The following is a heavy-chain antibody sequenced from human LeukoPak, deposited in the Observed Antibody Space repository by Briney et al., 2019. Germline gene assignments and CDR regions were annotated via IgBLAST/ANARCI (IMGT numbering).Heavy chain of an antibody. V-gene: IGHV3-21*01. CDR3: AREVYGGNSDAFDI. CDR1: GFTFSSYN. Sequence: GGSLRLSCAASGFTFSSYNMNWVRQAPGKGLEWVSSISSSSYTYYADSVKGRFGISRDNAKNSLFLQTNSLRAEDTAVYYCAREVYGGNSDAFDIWGQGTMVTVSS. J-gene: IGHJ3*02. CDR2: ISSSSYT. D-gene: IGHD4-23*01.